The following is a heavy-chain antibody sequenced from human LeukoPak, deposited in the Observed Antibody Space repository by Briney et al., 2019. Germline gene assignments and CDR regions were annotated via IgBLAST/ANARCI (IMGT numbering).Heavy chain of an antibody. CDR3: ARGVGATSYYYYGMDV. Sequence: SETLSLTCAVSGGSISSGGYSWSWIRQPPGKGLEWIGEINHSGSTNYNPSLKSRVTISVDTSKNQFSLKLSSVTAADTAVYYCARGVGATSYYYYGMDVWGQGTTVTVSS. V-gene: IGHV4-30-2*01. CDR1: GGSISSGGYS. J-gene: IGHJ6*02. D-gene: IGHD1-26*01. CDR2: INHSGST.